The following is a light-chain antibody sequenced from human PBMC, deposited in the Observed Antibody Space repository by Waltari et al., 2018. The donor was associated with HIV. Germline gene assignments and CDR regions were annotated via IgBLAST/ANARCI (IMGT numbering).Light chain of an antibody. V-gene: IGLV3-19*01. Sequence: SSGVAQDPAVSVALGQTVTITCPGDSFSTYSATWYPQKPGQAPVLIFYGKNSRPSGIPDRFSGSTSGNTAFLTITGAQAEDEAAYYCNSRDSTGNHLVVFGGGTKLTVL. J-gene: IGLJ2*01. CDR2: GKN. CDR1: SFSTYS. CDR3: NSRDSTGNHLVV.